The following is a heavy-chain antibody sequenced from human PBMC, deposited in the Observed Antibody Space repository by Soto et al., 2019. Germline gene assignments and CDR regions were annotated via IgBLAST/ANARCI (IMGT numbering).Heavy chain of an antibody. D-gene: IGHD6-19*01. CDR3: AKSGSSGWYGWFDP. V-gene: IGHV2-5*01. CDR1: GFSLRTSVVG. Sequence: GSGPTLVNPTPPLTLTCTFSGFSLRTSVVGVGWIRQPPGKALEWIGFIYWNDDKRYSPALKSRLTITKDTSKNQVVLTMTNMYPVDTATYYCAKSGSSGWYGWFDPWGQGTLVTVSS. J-gene: IGHJ5*02. CDR2: IYWNDDK.